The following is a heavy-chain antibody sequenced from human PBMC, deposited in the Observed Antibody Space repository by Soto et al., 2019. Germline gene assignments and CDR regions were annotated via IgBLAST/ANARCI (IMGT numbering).Heavy chain of an antibody. J-gene: IGHJ6*02. CDR2: IIPIFGTA. CDR1: GGTFSSYT. CDR3: ARSLTGTYYFNGMVV. Sequence: SVKVSCKASGGTFSSYTISWVRKAPGQGLEWMGGIIPIFGTANYAQKFQGRVTITADESTSTAYMELSSLRSEDTAVYYCARSLTGTYYFNGMVVWGQGTTDTVSS. D-gene: IGHD1-20*01. V-gene: IGHV1-69*13.